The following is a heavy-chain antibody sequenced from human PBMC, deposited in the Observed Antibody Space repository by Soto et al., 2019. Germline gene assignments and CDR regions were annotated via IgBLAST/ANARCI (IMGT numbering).Heavy chain of an antibody. CDR3: TTGQFAAGVWFDP. Sequence: EVHLVQSGGGLVKPGGSLRLSCEAYGLTLSTAWTNWVRQAPGKGLEWVGHIKSKTDGATTDFAAPVTGRFTISRDDSKNTLYLQMNGLQTEDTAVYYCTTGQFAAGVWFDPWGQGTLVTVSS. V-gene: IGHV3-15*07. J-gene: IGHJ5*02. D-gene: IGHD3-10*01. CDR1: GLTLSTAW. CDR2: IKSKTDGATT.